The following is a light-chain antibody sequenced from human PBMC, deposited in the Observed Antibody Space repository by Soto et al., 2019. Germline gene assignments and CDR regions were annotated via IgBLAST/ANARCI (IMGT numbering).Light chain of an antibody. CDR1: SSNIGAGYD. CDR2: GNS. Sequence: QSVLTQPPSVSGAPGQRVTISCTGSSSNIGAGYDVHWYQQLPGTAPKLLIYGNSNRPSGVPDRFSGSKSGTSASLALTGLQAEDEADYYCQSYDSGLSGSVFGGGTKLTVL. J-gene: IGLJ2*01. V-gene: IGLV1-40*01. CDR3: QSYDSGLSGSV.